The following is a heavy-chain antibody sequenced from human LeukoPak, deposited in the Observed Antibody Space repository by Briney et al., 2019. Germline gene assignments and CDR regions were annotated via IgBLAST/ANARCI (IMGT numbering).Heavy chain of an antibody. V-gene: IGHV3-49*04. Sequence: GGSLRLSCAGYGFIFGDHAMSWVRQAPGKGLEWVGFIRSKAYGATIEYAASVEGRFTISRDDSKGIAYLQMNSLETEDTAVYYCARGPILLWIHNGMDVWGPGTTATVSS. J-gene: IGHJ6*02. CDR1: GFIFGDHA. CDR2: IRSKAYGATI. CDR3: ARGPILLWIHNGMDV. D-gene: IGHD3-10*01.